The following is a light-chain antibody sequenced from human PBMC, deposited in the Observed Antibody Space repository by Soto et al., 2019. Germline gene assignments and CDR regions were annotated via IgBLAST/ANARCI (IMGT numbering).Light chain of an antibody. J-gene: IGLJ3*02. V-gene: IGLV2-14*01. Sequence: QSALTQPASVSGSPGQAITISCTGSSSDVGAYNYVSWHQHHPGKVPKLMISEVSNRPSGVSNRFSGSKSGNTASLTISGLQDEDEADYFCTSYTTSSTWVFGGGTKVTVL. CDR2: EVS. CDR3: TSYTTSSTWV. CDR1: SSDVGAYNY.